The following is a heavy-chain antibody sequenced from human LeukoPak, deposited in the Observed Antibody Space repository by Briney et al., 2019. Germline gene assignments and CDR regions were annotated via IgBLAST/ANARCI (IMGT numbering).Heavy chain of an antibody. CDR2: IYPDGSNT. CDR1: GYNFPIYW. CDR3: ARQGAAGKDYYYYMDV. V-gene: IGHV5-51*01. J-gene: IGHJ6*03. D-gene: IGHD6-13*01. Sequence: GESLKISCQGSGYNFPIYWIGWVRQMPGQGLEWMGIIYPDGSNTIYGPSFQGQVTISADKSINTAYLEWSSLEASDTAIYYCARQGAAGKDYYYYMDVWGKGTTVTVSS.